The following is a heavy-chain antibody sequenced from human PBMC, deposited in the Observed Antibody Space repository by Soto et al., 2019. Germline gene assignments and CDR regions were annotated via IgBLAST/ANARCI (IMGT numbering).Heavy chain of an antibody. V-gene: IGHV3-15*01. D-gene: IGHD6-19*01. CDR2: IKSKTDGGTT. CDR1: GFTFSNAW. Sequence: LRLSCAASGFTFSNAWMSWVRQAPGKGLEWVGRIKSKTDGGTTDYAAPVKGRFTISRDDSKNTLYLQMNSLKTEDTAVYYCTRQSSGWYRDGYYYYGMDVWGQGTTVTVSS. CDR3: TRQSSGWYRDGYYYYGMDV. J-gene: IGHJ6*02.